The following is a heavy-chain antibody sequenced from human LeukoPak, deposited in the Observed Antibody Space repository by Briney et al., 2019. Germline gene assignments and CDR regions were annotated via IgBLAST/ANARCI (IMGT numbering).Heavy chain of an antibody. V-gene: IGHV3-53*01. Sequence: PGGSLRLSCAASGFTVSSNYMNWVRQAPGKGLEWVSVIYSGGLTYYADSVKGRFTISRDNSKNTLYLQMNSLRAEDTAVYYCATMTYYYGSGSQPFDYWGQGTLVTVSS. J-gene: IGHJ4*02. D-gene: IGHD3-10*01. CDR2: IYSGGLT. CDR3: ATMTYYYGSGSQPFDY. CDR1: GFTVSSNY.